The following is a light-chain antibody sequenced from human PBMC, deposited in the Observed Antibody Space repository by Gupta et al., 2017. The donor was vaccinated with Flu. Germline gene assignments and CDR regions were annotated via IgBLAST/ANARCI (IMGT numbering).Light chain of an antibody. CDR2: DVT. CDR1: SSDVGRYTY. V-gene: IGLV2-11*01. Sequence: QSALTQPRSVSGSPGQSVTISCTGTSSDVGRYTYVSWHQQHPEKAPKLMIYDVTKRPSGVPDRFSGSKSGNTASLTISGLQAEDEADYYCCSYAGSDTEVFGSGTTLTVL. J-gene: IGLJ1*01. CDR3: CSYAGSDTEV.